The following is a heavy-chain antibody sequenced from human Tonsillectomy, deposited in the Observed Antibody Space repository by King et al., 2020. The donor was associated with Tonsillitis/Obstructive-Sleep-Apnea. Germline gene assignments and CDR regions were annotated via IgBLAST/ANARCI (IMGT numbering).Heavy chain of an antibody. CDR1: GFTFDDYA. Sequence: VQLVESGGGLVQPGRSLRLSCAASGFTFDDYAMHWVRQAPGKGLEWVSGISWNSGNIGYAASVKGRFTISRDNAKNSLYLQMNRLRPEDTALYYCATGPGPSVVVPGAKRAQGLDYYMDVWGKGPTVTVAS. D-gene: IGHD2-2*01. CDR3: ATGPGPSVVVPGAKRAQGLDYYMDV. V-gene: IGHV3-9*01. J-gene: IGHJ6*03. CDR2: ISWNSGNI.